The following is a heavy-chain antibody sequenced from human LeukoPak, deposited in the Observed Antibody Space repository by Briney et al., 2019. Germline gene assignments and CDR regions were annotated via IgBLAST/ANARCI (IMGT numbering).Heavy chain of an antibody. D-gene: IGHD3/OR15-3a*01. V-gene: IGHV3-13*01. CDR3: ARAKRETSTRPWTSGMDV. J-gene: IGHJ6*02. CDR1: GFTLSDYD. CDR2: LGSAGDK. Sequence: GGSLRLSCAASGFTLSDYDIHWVRQPIGKGLDWVSGLGSAGDKYHAGSERGRFTISREDAENSVYLQMNGLRPEDTAIYYCARAKRETSTRPWTSGMDVWGQGTGVTVSS.